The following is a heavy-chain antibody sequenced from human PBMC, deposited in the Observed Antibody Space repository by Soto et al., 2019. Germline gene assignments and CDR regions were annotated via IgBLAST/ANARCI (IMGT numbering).Heavy chain of an antibody. Sequence: QVQLVQSGAEVKKPGSSVKVSCKASGGTFSSYAISWVRQAPGQGLEWMGGIIPIFGTANYAQKFQGRVTIAADESTSTAYMALSSLRSEDTAVYYCATMGWGWLVRDFDYWGQGTLVTVSS. V-gene: IGHV1-69*12. CDR3: ATMGWGWLVRDFDY. CDR1: GGTFSSYA. D-gene: IGHD6-19*01. CDR2: IIPIFGTA. J-gene: IGHJ4*02.